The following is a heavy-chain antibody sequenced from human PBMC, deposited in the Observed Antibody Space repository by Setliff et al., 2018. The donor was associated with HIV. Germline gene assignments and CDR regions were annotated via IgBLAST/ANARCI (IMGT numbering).Heavy chain of an antibody. CDR1: GYSINNIHY. CDR3: ARAPTHYFGNNKSSWPDAFDI. D-gene: IGHD3-10*01. CDR2: INHSGST. V-gene: IGHV4-34*01. J-gene: IGHJ3*02. Sequence: PSETLSLTCDVSGYSINNIHYWSWIRQPPGKGLEWIGEINHSGSTNYNPSLKSRVTISVDTSKNQFSLNLRSVTAADTAVYYCARAPTHYFGNNKSSWPDAFDIWGLGTMVTVSS.